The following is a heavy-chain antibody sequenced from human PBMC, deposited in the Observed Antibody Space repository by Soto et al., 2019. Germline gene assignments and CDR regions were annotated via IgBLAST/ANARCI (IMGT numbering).Heavy chain of an antibody. D-gene: IGHD3-22*01. J-gene: IGHJ4*02. V-gene: IGHV5-10-1*03. CDR3: ARHASYYVSSGYFGTY. Sequence: EVQLVQSGAEVKKPGESLKISCQGSGYTFTNHGITWVRQMPGKGLEWMGRINPSDSHTNYSPSFQGHVTMSVDKSISTAYLQWSSLKASDSAMYYCARHASYYVSSGYFGTYWGQGTLVTVSS. CDR1: GYTFTNHG. CDR2: INPSDSHT.